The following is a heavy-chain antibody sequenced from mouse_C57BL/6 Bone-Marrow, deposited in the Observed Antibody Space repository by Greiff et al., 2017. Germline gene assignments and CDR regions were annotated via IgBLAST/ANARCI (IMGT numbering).Heavy chain of an antibody. CDR3: TYYYGSSGWYFDV. V-gene: IGHV14-4*01. CDR2: IDPENGDT. CDR1: GFNIKDDY. D-gene: IGHD1-1*01. J-gene: IGHJ1*03. Sequence: EVQLQQSGAELVRPGASVKLSCTASGFNIKDDYMHWVKQRPEQGLEWIGWIDPENGDTEYASKFQGKATITADTSSNTAYLQLSSLTSEDTAVYYCTYYYGSSGWYFDVWGTGTTRTVSS.